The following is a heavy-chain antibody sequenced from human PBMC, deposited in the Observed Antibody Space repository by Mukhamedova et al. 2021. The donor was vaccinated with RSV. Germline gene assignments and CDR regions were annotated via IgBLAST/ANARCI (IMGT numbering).Heavy chain of an antibody. Sequence: APGQGLEWMGGIIPIFGTANYAQKFQGRVTITADESTSTAYMELSSLRSEHTAVYYCARDPSSSGWHDYSGQGTLVTVSS. J-gene: IGHJ4*02. CDR3: ARDPSSSGWHDY. D-gene: IGHD6-19*01. CDR2: IIPIFGTA. V-gene: IGHV1-69*01.